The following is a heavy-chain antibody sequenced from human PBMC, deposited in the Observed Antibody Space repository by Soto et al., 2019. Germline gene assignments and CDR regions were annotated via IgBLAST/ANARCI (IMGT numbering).Heavy chain of an antibody. CDR2: INSDGSST. V-gene: IGHV3-74*01. J-gene: IGHJ5*02. CDR1: GFTFSSYW. Sequence: GGSLRLSCAASGFTFSSYWMHWVRQAPGKGLVWVSRINSDGSSTSYADSVKGRFTISRDNAKNTLYLQMNSLRAEDTAVYYCARGRGYSGYEIQTWGQGTLVTVSS. D-gene: IGHD5-12*01. CDR3: ARGRGYSGYEIQT.